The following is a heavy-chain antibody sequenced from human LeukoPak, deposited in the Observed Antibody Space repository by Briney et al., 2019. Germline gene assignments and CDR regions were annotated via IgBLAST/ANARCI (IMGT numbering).Heavy chain of an antibody. Sequence: TGGSLRLSCTASGFSFSGHWMHWARQLPGKGLVWVSRISPTGSTTSYADSVKGRFTVSGDNAKNTLYLQVNNLRAEDTAVYYCAKGPHTVTTDYFDYWGQGTLVTVSS. D-gene: IGHD4-17*01. J-gene: IGHJ4*02. V-gene: IGHV3-74*01. CDR2: ISPTGSTT. CDR3: AKGPHTVTTDYFDY. CDR1: GFSFSGHW.